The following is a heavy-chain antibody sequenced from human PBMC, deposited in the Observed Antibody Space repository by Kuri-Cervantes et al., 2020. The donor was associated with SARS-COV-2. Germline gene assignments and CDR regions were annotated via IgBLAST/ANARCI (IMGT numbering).Heavy chain of an antibody. D-gene: IGHD3-9*01. V-gene: IGHV4-61*08. CDR3: ARSQVVRHLDWSSELSYRYYMDV. CDR2: VHSSGST. Sequence: SETLSLTCSVSPGSINSHGSITSNFWTWIRQPPGRGLEWIGDVHSSGSTNYNPSLESRVTISTDTSKNQFSLRLNSVSAADTAVYFCARSQVVRHLDWSSELSYRYYMDVWGKGTTVTVSS. J-gene: IGHJ6*04. CDR1: PGSINSHGSITSNF.